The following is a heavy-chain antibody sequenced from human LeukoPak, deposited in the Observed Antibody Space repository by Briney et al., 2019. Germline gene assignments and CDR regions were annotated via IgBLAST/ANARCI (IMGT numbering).Heavy chain of an antibody. D-gene: IGHD3-10*01. CDR3: ARGEWFGELYYFDY. CDR1: GYTFTVYY. Sequence: ASVKVSFKASGYTFTVYYMHWVRQAPGQGLEWMGWINPNSGGTNYAQKFQGRVTMTRDTSISTAYMELSRLRSDDTAVYYCARGEWFGELYYFDYWGQGTLVTVSS. V-gene: IGHV1-2*02. J-gene: IGHJ4*02. CDR2: INPNSGGT.